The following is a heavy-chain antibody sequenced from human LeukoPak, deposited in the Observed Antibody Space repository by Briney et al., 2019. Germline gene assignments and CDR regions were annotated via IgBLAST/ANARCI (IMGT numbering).Heavy chain of an antibody. Sequence: TGGSLRLSRAASGFTFSSYSMNWVRQAPGKGLEWVSYISSSSSTIYYADSVKGRFTISRDNAKNSLYLQMNSLRAEDTAVYYCARGEAGYSYGLYYFDYWGQGTLVTVSS. CDR2: ISSSSSTI. CDR1: GFTFSSYS. J-gene: IGHJ4*02. D-gene: IGHD5-18*01. V-gene: IGHV3-48*01. CDR3: ARGEAGYSYGLYYFDY.